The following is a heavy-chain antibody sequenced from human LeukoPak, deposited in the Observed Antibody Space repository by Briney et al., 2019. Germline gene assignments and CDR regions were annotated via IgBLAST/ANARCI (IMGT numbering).Heavy chain of an antibody. J-gene: IGHJ6*03. V-gene: IGHV3-33*06. CDR3: AKDFLALYSYGYYYYYYMDV. Sequence: GRSLRLSCAASGFTFSSYGMHWVRQAPGKGLEWVAVIWYDGSNKYYADSVKGRFTISRDNSKNTLYPQMNSLRAEDTAVYYCAKDFLALYSYGYYYYYYMDVWGKGTTVTVSS. CDR1: GFTFSSYG. CDR2: IWYDGSNK. D-gene: IGHD5-18*01.